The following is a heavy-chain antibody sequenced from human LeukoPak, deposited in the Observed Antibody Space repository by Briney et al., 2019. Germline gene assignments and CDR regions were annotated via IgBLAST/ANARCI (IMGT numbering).Heavy chain of an antibody. CDR1: GFTFSSYA. CDR3: ASSTLRWLQLQDFDY. D-gene: IGHD5-24*01. Sequence: PGGSLRLSCAASGFTFSSYAMSWVRQAPGKGLEWVSAISGSGGSTYYADSVKGRFTISRDNSKNTLYPQMNSLRAEDTAVYYCASSTLRWLQLQDFDYWGQGTLVTVSS. CDR2: ISGSGGST. J-gene: IGHJ4*02. V-gene: IGHV3-23*01.